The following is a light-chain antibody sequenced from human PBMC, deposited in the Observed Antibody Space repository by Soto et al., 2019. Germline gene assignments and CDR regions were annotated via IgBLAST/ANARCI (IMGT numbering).Light chain of an antibody. J-gene: IGLJ2*01. Sequence: QSVLTQSPSASASLGASVKLTCTLSSGHSSYAIAWHQQQPEKGPRYLMKLDSGGSHTKGDAIPDRFSGSSSGAERYLTISSLQSEDEADSYCQTWGTGIHVVFGGGTQLTVL. CDR3: QTWGTGIHVV. V-gene: IGLV4-69*01. CDR1: SGHSSYA. CDR2: LDSGGSH.